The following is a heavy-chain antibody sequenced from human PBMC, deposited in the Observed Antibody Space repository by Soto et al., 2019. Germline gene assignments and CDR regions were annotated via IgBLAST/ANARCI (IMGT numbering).Heavy chain of an antibody. CDR2: ISYDGSDK. Sequence: QVQLVESGGGVVQPGRSLRLSCAASGFTVSSYGLHWVRQAPGKGLEWLAFISYDGSDKFYADSVKGRFTISRDSSKNTLYLQMNSLRAVDTAVYYCARVLGGYPNFDFWVQGTLVTVSS. CDR1: GFTVSSYG. D-gene: IGHD3-22*01. J-gene: IGHJ4*02. V-gene: IGHV3-30-3*01. CDR3: ARVLGGYPNFDF.